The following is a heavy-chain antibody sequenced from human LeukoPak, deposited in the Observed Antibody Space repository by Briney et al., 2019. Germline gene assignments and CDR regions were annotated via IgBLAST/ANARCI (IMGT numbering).Heavy chain of an antibody. CDR3: ARGTYSSSWYSDGMDV. J-gene: IGHJ6*02. D-gene: IGHD6-13*01. CDR2: IYTSGST. V-gene: IGHV4-4*07. Sequence: PSETLSLTCTVSGGPISSYYWSWIRQPAGKGLEWIGRIYTSGSTNYNPSPKSRVTMSVDTSKNQFSLKLSSVTAADTAVYYCARGTYSSSWYSDGMDVWGQGTTVTVSS. CDR1: GGPISSYY.